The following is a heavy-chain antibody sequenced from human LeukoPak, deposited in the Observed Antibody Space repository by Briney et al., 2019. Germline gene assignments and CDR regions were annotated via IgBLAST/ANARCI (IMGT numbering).Heavy chain of an antibody. Sequence: SETLSLTCSVSGDSISSSSSSYYWGWIRQPPGKGLEWIGSIYYSGSTYYNPSLKSRVTISVDTSKNQFSLQLSSVTAADTAVYYCARHPGRREVYSNYVMDYWGQGTLVTVSS. CDR2: IYYSGST. CDR1: GDSISSSSSSYY. D-gene: IGHD4-11*01. J-gene: IGHJ4*02. V-gene: IGHV4-39*01. CDR3: ARHPGRREVYSNYVMDY.